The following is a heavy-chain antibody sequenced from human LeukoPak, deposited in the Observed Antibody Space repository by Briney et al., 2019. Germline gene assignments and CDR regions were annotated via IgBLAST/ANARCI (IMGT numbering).Heavy chain of an antibody. Sequence: ESGPALVKPTQTLTLTCTFSGLSLSTSGMCVSWIRQPPGKALEWLALIYWDDDKRYSPSLKSRLTITKDTSKNQVVLTMTNMDPVDTATYYCAHGGSYWAYCSSTSCSVPGAFDIWGQGTMVTVSS. CDR2: IYWDDDK. D-gene: IGHD2-2*01. CDR3: AHGGSYWAYCSSTSCSVPGAFDI. CDR1: GLSLSTSGMC. V-gene: IGHV2-5*08. J-gene: IGHJ3*02.